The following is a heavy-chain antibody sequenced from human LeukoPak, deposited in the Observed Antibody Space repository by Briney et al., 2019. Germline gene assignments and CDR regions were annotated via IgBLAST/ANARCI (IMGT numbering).Heavy chain of an antibody. CDR1: GGSISSSSYY. J-gene: IGHJ5*02. CDR3: ARHGDIVVVPAANWFDP. V-gene: IGHV4-39*01. D-gene: IGHD2-2*01. Sequence: PETLSLTCTVSGGSISSSSYYWGWIRQPPGKGLEWIGSIYYSGSTYYNPSLKSRVTISVDTSKNQFSLKLSSVTAADTAVYYCARHGDIVVVPAANWFDPWGQGTLVTVSS. CDR2: IYYSGST.